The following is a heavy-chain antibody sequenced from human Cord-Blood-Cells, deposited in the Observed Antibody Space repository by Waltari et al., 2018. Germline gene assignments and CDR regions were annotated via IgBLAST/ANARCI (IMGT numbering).Heavy chain of an antibody. V-gene: IGHV4-59*11. CDR1: GASISSHY. J-gene: IGHJ4*02. CDR3: ASLGCSSTSCYDY. CDR2: IYYSGST. D-gene: IGHD2-2*01. Sequence: QVQLQESGPGLVKPSETLSLTCTVSGASISSHYWSWTRQPPGKGLEWIGYIYYSGSTNYNPSLKSRVTISVDTSKNQFSLKLSSVTAADTAVYYCASLGCSSTSCYDYWGQGTLVTVSS.